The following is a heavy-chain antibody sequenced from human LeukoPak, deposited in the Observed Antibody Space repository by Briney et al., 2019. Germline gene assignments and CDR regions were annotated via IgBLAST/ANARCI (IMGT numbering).Heavy chain of an antibody. CDR1: GFIFSTYG. Sequence: GGSLRLSCAASGFIFSTYGMHWVRQAPGKGLEWVAFIRYDGSNKYYADSVKGRFTISRDNSKNTLYLQINSLRAEDTAVYYCAKVILGHCSSASCYSDYWGQGTLVTVSS. J-gene: IGHJ4*02. CDR2: IRYDGSNK. CDR3: AKVILGHCSSASCYSDY. V-gene: IGHV3-30*02. D-gene: IGHD2-2*01.